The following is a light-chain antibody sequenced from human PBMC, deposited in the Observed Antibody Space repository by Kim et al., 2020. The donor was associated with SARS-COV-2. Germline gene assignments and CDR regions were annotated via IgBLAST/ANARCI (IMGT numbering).Light chain of an antibody. V-gene: IGLV2-14*03. Sequence: GQCFTISCTGSKSNIGGYNYVYGYQQHPGKGPKLIIYDVTVRPSGVSDRFSGSKSGNTASLIISGLQADDEADYYCSSYTSSKTWVFGGGTQLTVL. CDR1: KSNIGGYNY. J-gene: IGLJ3*02. CDR3: SSYTSSKTWV. CDR2: DVT.